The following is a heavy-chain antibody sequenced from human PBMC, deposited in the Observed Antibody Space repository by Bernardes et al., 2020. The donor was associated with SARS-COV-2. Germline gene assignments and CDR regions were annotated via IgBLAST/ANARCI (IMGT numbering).Heavy chain of an antibody. CDR3: AKDEDAAGFNDACDT. D-gene: IGHD2-15*01. Sequence: GGSLRLSCAASGFTFSSYAMSWVRQAPGKGLEWVSAISGSGGSTYYADSVKGRFTISRDNSKNTLYLQMNSLRAEDTAVYYCAKDEDAAGFNDACDTWGQGLMVTVAS. J-gene: IGHJ3*02. V-gene: IGHV3-23*01. CDR1: GFTFSSYA. CDR2: ISGSGGST.